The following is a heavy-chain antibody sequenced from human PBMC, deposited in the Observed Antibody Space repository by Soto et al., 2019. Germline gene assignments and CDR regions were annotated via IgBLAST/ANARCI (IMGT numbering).Heavy chain of an antibody. V-gene: IGHV1-3*01. Sequence: GASVKVSCKASGYTFTSYAMHWVRQAPGQRLEWMGWINAGNGNTKYSQKFQGRVTITRDTSASTAYMELSSLRSEDTAVYYCARYLGYCSSTSCNGGYFDLWGRGTLVTSPQ. CDR2: INAGNGNT. D-gene: IGHD2-2*01. CDR3: ARYLGYCSSTSCNGGYFDL. CDR1: GYTFTSYA. J-gene: IGHJ2*01.